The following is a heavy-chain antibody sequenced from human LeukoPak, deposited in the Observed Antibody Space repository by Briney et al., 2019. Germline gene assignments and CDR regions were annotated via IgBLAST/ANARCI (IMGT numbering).Heavy chain of an antibody. Sequence: GASVTVSCKASGYTFTGHYMHWVRQARGQGLEWMGWIDPSSGGTNYAQRFQGSVTMTRDTSISTVYMELSRLTSADTAVYYCARWRGYSSGWSGPFDDWGQGSLVTVSS. CDR2: IDPSSGGT. V-gene: IGHV1-2*02. CDR1: GYTFTGHY. CDR3: ARWRGYSSGWSGPFDD. J-gene: IGHJ4*02. D-gene: IGHD6-19*01.